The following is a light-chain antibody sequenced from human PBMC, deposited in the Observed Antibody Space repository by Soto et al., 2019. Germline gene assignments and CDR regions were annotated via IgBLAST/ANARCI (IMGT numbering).Light chain of an antibody. CDR1: QSIGRW. J-gene: IGKJ1*01. Sequence: DIQMTQSPSTLSASVGDRVTITCRASQSIGRWLAWYQQKPGKAPKLLVFDAFDLQSGVPSRFSGSGSGTEFTLTIRSLQPDDFATYYCQQYNTYWTSGQGTNVEIK. CDR3: QQYNTYWT. V-gene: IGKV1-5*01. CDR2: DAF.